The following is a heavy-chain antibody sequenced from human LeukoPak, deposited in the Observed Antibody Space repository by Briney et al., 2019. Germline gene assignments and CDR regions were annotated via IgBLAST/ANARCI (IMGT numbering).Heavy chain of an antibody. D-gene: IGHD3-22*01. CDR3: ANGGTYSSGP. CDR2: ISNDGSNK. V-gene: IGHV3-30-3*01. J-gene: IGHJ5*02. Sequence: PGGSLRLSCAASGFTFSSYAMHWVRQAPGKGLEWVAIISNDGSNKYYVNSVKGRFTISRDNSKNTLYLQMNSLRAEDTAVYYCANGGTYSSGPWGQGTLVTVSS. CDR1: GFTFSSYA.